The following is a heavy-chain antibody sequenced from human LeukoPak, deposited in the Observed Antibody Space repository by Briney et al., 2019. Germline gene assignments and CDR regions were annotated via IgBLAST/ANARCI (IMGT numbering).Heavy chain of an antibody. CDR1: GGSITSSRYY. V-gene: IGHV4-39*01. CDR2: IFYSGNT. Sequence: SETLSLTCTVSGGSITSSRYYWGWIRQPPGKGLEWIGSIFYSGNTYYNPSLESRVTISVDTPKNQFSLKLNSVTAADTAVYYCARGAGAGYNLQPFDYWGQGTLVTVSS. CDR3: ARGAGAGYNLQPFDY. D-gene: IGHD5-24*01. J-gene: IGHJ4*02.